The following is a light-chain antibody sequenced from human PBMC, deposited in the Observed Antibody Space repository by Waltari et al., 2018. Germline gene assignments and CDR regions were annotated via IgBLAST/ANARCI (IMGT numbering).Light chain of an antibody. CDR1: SSDVGGYNS. J-gene: IGLJ2*01. V-gene: IGLV2-14*03. Sequence: QSALTQPASVSGSPGQSITISCTGTSSDVGGYNSVSRYQQHPVKAPKLMIYDVTSRPSGVSPRFSGSKSDNTASLTISGLQAEDEADYYCSSYTGRSISVVFGGGTKLTVL. CDR2: DVT. CDR3: SSYTGRSISVV.